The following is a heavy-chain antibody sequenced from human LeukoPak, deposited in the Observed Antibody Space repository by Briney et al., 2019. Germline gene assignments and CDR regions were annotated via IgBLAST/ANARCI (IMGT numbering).Heavy chain of an antibody. CDR3: ARGSQLGIAAAGNSY. J-gene: IGHJ4*02. CDR2: INWNGGST. D-gene: IGHD6-13*01. V-gene: IGHV3-20*04. CDR1: GFTFDDYG. Sequence: GGSLRLSCAASGFTFDDYGMSWVRQAPGQGLEWVSGINWNGGSTGYADSVKGRFTISRDNAKNSLYLQMNSLRAEDTALYYCARGSQLGIAAAGNSYWGQGTLVTVSS.